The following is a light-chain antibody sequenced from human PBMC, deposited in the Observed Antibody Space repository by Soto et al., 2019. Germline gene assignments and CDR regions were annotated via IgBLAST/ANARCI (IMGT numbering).Light chain of an antibody. CDR2: AAS. J-gene: IGKJ5*01. CDR1: QGISSY. CDR3: QQYYSYLIT. V-gene: IGKV1-8*01. Sequence: AIRMTQSPSSFSASTGDRVTITCRASQGISSYLAWYQQKPGKAPKLPIYAASTLQSGVPSRFSGSGSGTDFTLTISCLQSEDFATYYCQQYYSYLITFGQGTRLEIK.